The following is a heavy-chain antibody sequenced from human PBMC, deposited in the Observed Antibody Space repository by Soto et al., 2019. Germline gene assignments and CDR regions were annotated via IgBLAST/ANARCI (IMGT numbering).Heavy chain of an antibody. J-gene: IGHJ4*02. CDR2: ISTDRGDT. CDR3: ARDDLNRGGKYFDY. V-gene: IGHV1-18*01. D-gene: IGHD2-15*01. Sequence: ASVKVSCKASGYSFTTHYITWLRQAPGKGLEWVGGISTDRGDTIYPQNLQGRVTMTTDSSTSTVYMELKSLRSDDTAVYYCARDDLNRGGKYFDYWGQGTLVTVSS. CDR1: GYSFTTHY.